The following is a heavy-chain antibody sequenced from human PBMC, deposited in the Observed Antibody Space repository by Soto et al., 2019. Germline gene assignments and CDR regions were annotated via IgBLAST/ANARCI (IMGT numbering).Heavy chain of an antibody. CDR3: ARERLVATGTTIDY. D-gene: IGHD1-1*01. J-gene: IGHJ4*02. CDR1: GGSISSGGYY. CDR2: IHYSGNS. Sequence: QVQLQESGPGLVKPSQTLSLTCTVSGGSISSGGYYWSWIRQHPGKGLEWIGYIHYSGNSDYNPSLKTRLSISVDPSKNQFSLRLSSVTAAATAVYYCARERLVATGTTIDYWGQGTLVTVSS. V-gene: IGHV4-31*03.